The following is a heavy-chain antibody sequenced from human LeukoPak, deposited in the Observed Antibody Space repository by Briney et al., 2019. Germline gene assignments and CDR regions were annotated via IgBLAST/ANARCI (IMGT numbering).Heavy chain of an antibody. CDR2: IISSSTFI. J-gene: IGHJ4*02. V-gene: IGHV3-21*01. D-gene: IGHD2-15*01. Sequence: PGGSLRLSCAASGFTVSSNYMNWVRQAPGKGLEWVSSIISSSTFISYADSVKGRFIISRDNAKNSLYLQMNSLRVEDTAVYYCARVETEWWYAGYWGQGTLVTVSS. CDR1: GFTVSSNY. CDR3: ARVETEWWYAGY.